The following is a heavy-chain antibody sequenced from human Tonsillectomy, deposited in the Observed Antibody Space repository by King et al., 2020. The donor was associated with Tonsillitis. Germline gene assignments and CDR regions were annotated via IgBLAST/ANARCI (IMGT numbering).Heavy chain of an antibody. CDR1: GFTFSSYA. V-gene: IGHV3-23*04. J-gene: IGHJ6*02. D-gene: IGHD6-19*01. Sequence: DVQLVESGGGLVQPGGSLRLSCAASGFTFSSYAMSWVRQAPGKGLEWVSAISGSGGSTYYADSVKGRFTISRDNSKNTLYLQMNSLRAEDTAVYYCATAEGIAVAGSYYYGMDVWGQGTTVTVSS. CDR2: ISGSGGST. CDR3: ATAEGIAVAGSYYYGMDV.